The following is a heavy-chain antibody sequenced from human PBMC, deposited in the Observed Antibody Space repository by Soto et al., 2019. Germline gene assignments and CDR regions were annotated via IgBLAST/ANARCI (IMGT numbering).Heavy chain of an antibody. CDR1: GFTFSSYA. V-gene: IGHV3-23*01. CDR3: AKDPLRGELRNPCFDY. J-gene: IGHJ4*02. Sequence: GGSLRLSCAASGFTFSSYAMSWVRQAPGKGLEWVSAISGSGGSTYYADSVKGRFTISRDNSKNTLYLQMNSLRAEDTAVYYCAKDPLRGELRNPCFDYWGQGTLVTVSS. CDR2: ISGSGGST. D-gene: IGHD1-26*01.